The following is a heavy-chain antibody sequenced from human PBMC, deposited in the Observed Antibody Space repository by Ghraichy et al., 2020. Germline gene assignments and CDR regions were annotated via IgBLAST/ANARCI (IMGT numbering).Heavy chain of an antibody. J-gene: IGHJ4*02. V-gene: IGHV3-33*01. Sequence: SLNISCAASGFTFNTYGMHWVRQAPGKGLEWVASIRFDGTNKYYADSVKGRFAISRDNFKNTLYLQVSSLRAEDTAVYFCAGESYSSGWYVGYFDYWGQGTLVTVSS. D-gene: IGHD6-19*01. CDR3: AGESYSSGWYVGYFDY. CDR1: GFTFNTYG. CDR2: IRFDGTNK.